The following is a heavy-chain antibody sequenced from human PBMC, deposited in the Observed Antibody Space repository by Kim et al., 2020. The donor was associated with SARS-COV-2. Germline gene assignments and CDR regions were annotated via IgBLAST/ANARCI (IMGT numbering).Heavy chain of an antibody. V-gene: IGHV3-33*05. CDR3: ASSPAPWGQQLEDYYGMDV. CDR2: ISYDGSNK. Sequence: GGSLRLSCAASGFTFSSYGMHWVRQAPGKGLEWVAVISYDGSNKYYADSVKGRFTISRDNSKNALYLQMNSLRAEDTAVYYCASSPAPWGQQLEDYYGMDVWGQGTTVTVSS. D-gene: IGHD6-13*01. CDR1: GFTFSSYG. J-gene: IGHJ6*02.